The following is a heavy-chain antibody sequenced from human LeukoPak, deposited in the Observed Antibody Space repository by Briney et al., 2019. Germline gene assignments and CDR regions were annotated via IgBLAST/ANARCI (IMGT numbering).Heavy chain of an antibody. V-gene: IGHV3-30*15. CDR1: SFNFRGYA. CDR2: ISYDGTNE. D-gene: IGHD3-10*01. J-gene: IGHJ1*01. CDR3: ARDRSLSSFEELFL. Sequence: GTSLRLSCEASSFNFRGYAIHWVRQAPGKGLQWVAVISYDGTNEYYADSVKGRFTISRDNSKNKVSLQMSSLRPEDTAVYFCARDRSLSSFEELFLWGQGTRVTVSS.